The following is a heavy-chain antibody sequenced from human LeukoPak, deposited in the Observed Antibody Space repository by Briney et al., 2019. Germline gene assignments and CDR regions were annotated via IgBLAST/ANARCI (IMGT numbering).Heavy chain of an antibody. J-gene: IGHJ3*02. CDR2: TRDKANSYTT. Sequence: GGSLRLSCAASGFTFSAHYMDWVRQAPGKGLEWVGRTRDKANSYTTEYAASVKGRFTVSRDDSKNSLYLQMNSLKTEDTAVYYCAKSPSLQAFDIWGQGTMVTVSS. CDR1: GFTFSAHY. CDR3: AKSPSLQAFDI. V-gene: IGHV3-72*01.